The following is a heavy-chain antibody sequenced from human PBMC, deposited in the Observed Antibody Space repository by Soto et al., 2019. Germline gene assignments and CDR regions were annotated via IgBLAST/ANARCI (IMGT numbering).Heavy chain of an antibody. V-gene: IGHV3-23*01. CDR1: GLSFSTYG. J-gene: IGHJ4*02. CDR3: AKWNGYGDF. Sequence: TXGSLRLSCSVSGLSFSTYGVTWVRQAPGKGLEWVCGVSGGSGVTHYADSVKGRFTITGDDSKNTVYLQMHSLRVEDTAVYYCAKWNGYGDFWGQGALVTVSS. CDR2: VSGGSGVT. D-gene: IGHD1-1*01.